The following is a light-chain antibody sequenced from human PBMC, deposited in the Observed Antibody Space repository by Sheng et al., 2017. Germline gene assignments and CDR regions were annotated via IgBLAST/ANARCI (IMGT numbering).Light chain of an antibody. CDR3: QQYNVYPYT. Sequence: DIQMTQSPSSVSASVGDRVTITCRASQGFSSYLAWYQQKPGKAPKLLIYGASSLQSGVPSRFSGSGSGTEFTLTISSLQPDDFATYYCQQYNVYPYTFGRGTKLEIK. V-gene: IGKV1-12*01. J-gene: IGKJ2*01. CDR1: QGFSSY. CDR2: GAS.